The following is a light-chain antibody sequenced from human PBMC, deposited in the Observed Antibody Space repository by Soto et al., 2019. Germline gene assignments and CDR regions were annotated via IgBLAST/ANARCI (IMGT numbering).Light chain of an antibody. CDR2: DIS. Sequence: DIQLTQSPSFLSASVGDRVTITCRASQSISDWLAWYQQKPGKAPKLLIYDISNLEIGVPSRFSGSGSGTEFTLTISGLQPDDFATYYCQQYNSYSFGQGTKVDIK. J-gene: IGKJ1*01. CDR3: QQYNSYS. CDR1: QSISDW. V-gene: IGKV1-5*01.